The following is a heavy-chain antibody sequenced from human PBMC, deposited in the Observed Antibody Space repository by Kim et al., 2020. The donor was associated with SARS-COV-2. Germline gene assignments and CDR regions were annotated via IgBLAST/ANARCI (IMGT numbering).Heavy chain of an antibody. CDR2: ISWNSGSI. CDR1: GFTFDDYA. J-gene: IGHJ4*02. Sequence: GGSLRLSCAASGFTFDDYAMHWVRQAPGKGLEWVSGISWNSGSIGYADSVKGRFTISRDNAKNSLYLQMNSLRAEDTALYYCAKDLLWFGELGGYFDYWGQGTLVTVSS. D-gene: IGHD3-10*01. V-gene: IGHV3-9*01. CDR3: AKDLLWFGELGGYFDY.